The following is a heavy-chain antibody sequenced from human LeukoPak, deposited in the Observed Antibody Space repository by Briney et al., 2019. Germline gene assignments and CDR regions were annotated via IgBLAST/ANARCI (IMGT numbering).Heavy chain of an antibody. Sequence: SETLSLTCAVYGGSFSGYYWSWIRQPPGKGLEWIGEINHSGSTNYNPSLKSRVTISVDTSKNQFSLKLSSVTAADTAVYYCARGNTMVRGVKIDYYGMDVWGQGTTVTVSS. D-gene: IGHD3-10*01. V-gene: IGHV4-34*01. CDR3: ARGNTMVRGVKIDYYGMDV. CDR1: GGSFSGYY. CDR2: INHSGST. J-gene: IGHJ6*02.